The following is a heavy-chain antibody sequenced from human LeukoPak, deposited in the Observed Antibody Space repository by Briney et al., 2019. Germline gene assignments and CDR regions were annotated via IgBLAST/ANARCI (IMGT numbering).Heavy chain of an antibody. CDR2: ISGSRGST. V-gene: IGHV3-23*01. D-gene: IGHD3-9*01. CDR3: AKDHHILTGYPHDFDY. J-gene: IGHJ4*02. CDR1: GFTFSSYA. Sequence: GGSLILSCAASGFTFSSYAMTWVRQAPGKGLEWVSAISGSRGSTYYADSVKGRFTISRDNSKNTLYLQMNSLGAEDTAVYYCAKDHHILTGYPHDFDYWGQGTLVTVSS.